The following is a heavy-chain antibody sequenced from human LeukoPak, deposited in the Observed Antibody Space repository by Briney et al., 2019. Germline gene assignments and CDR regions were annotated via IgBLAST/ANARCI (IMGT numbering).Heavy chain of an antibody. V-gene: IGHV3-30*18. D-gene: IGHD6-19*01. J-gene: IGHJ4*02. Sequence: GGSLRLSCAASGFTFSSYGMHWVRQAPGEGLEWVAVISYDGSNKYYADSVKGRFTISRDNSKNTLYLQMNSLRAEDTAVYYCAKDRWPYSSGGYYFDYWGQGTLVTVSS. CDR3: AKDRWPYSSGGYYFDY. CDR2: ISYDGSNK. CDR1: GFTFSSYG.